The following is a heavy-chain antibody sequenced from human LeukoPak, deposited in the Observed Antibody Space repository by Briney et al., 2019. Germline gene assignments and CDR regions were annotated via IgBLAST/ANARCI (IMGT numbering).Heavy chain of an antibody. D-gene: IGHD3-22*01. CDR3: AKETDNFDSNIDY. Sequence: SGGSLRLSCAASGFSFSTYAMSWVRQAPGKGLEWVSVISGSGGGGSTYTADSVSGRFTISRDNSKSTLYLQMNSLRVADTAVYYCAKETDNFDSNIDYWGRGTLVSVSS. CDR2: ISGSGGGGST. CDR1: GFSFSTYA. V-gene: IGHV3-23*01. J-gene: IGHJ4*02.